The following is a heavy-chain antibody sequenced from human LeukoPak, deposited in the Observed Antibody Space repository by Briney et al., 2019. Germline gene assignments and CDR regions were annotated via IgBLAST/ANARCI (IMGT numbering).Heavy chain of an antibody. CDR2: ISYDGSNK. Sequence: PGGSLRLSCAASGFTFSSYAMHWVRQAPGKGLEWGAVISYDGSNKYYADSVKGRFTISRDNSKNTLYLQMNSLRAEDTAVYYCAVNYYDSSGRDDAFDIWGQGTMVTVSS. V-gene: IGHV3-30-3*01. J-gene: IGHJ3*02. D-gene: IGHD3-22*01. CDR1: GFTFSSYA. CDR3: AVNYYDSSGRDDAFDI.